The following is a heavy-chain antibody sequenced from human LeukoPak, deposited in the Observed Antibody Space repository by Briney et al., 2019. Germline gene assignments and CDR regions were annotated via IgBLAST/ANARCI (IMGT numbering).Heavy chain of an antibody. Sequence: SVKVSCKASGGTFSSYAIGWVRQAPGQGLEWMGGITPIFGTAKYAQKVQGRVTMSTDESTSTAYMELSSLRSEDTAVYYCAREGGITAFGVARPGGAFDIWGQGTMVTVSS. J-gene: IGHJ3*02. CDR1: GGTFSSYA. CDR3: AREGGITAFGVARPGGAFDI. V-gene: IGHV1-69*05. CDR2: ITPIFGTA. D-gene: IGHD3-3*01.